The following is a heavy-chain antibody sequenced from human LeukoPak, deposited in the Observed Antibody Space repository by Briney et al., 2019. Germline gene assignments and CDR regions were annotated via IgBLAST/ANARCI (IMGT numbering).Heavy chain of an antibody. D-gene: IGHD1-26*01. Sequence: GGSLRLSCAASGFIFSNYNMNWVRQAPGEGLEWVSFISGSSGKIYYADSVKGRFTISRDNAKNSLFLQMNSLEAEDTAVYYCARGVGATDRRTYWGQGTLVTVS. V-gene: IGHV3-21*01. CDR3: ARGVGATDRRTY. CDR1: GFIFSNYN. CDR2: ISGSSGKI. J-gene: IGHJ4*02.